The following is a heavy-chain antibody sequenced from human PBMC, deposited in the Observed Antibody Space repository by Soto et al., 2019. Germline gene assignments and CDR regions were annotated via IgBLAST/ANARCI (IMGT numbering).Heavy chain of an antibody. Sequence: GGSLRLSCAASGFTFSSYAVSWVRQAPGKGLEWVSGISGSGGSTYYADSVKGRFTISRDNSKNTLYWQMNSLRAEDTAVYYCAKAIGIAAAVVYYYYGVDVWGQGTTVTVSS. CDR3: AKAIGIAAAVVYYYYGVDV. J-gene: IGHJ6*02. D-gene: IGHD6-13*01. CDR2: ISGSGGST. V-gene: IGHV3-23*01. CDR1: GFTFSSYA.